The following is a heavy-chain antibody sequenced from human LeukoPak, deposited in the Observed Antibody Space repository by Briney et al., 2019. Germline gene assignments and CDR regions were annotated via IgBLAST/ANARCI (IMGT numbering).Heavy chain of an antibody. J-gene: IGHJ6*03. D-gene: IGHD2-2*01. CDR2: ISYDGSNK. Sequence: GGSLRLSCAASGFTFSSYGMHWVRQAPGKGLEWVAVISYDGSNKYYADSVKGRFTISRDNSKNTLYLQMNSLRSEDTAVYYCARAPKIGYCSSTSCYWPRTARNYYYYMDVWGKGTTVTVSS. V-gene: IGHV3-30*03. CDR1: GFTFSSYG. CDR3: ARAPKIGYCSSTSCYWPRTARNYYYYMDV.